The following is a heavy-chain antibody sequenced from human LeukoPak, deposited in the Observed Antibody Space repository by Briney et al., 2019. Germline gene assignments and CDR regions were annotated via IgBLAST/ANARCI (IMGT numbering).Heavy chain of an antibody. CDR3: AKSLDYGGNRARLDF. V-gene: IGHV3-53*01. J-gene: IGHJ4*02. CDR1: GFTVSSNY. D-gene: IGHD4-23*01. Sequence: GGSLRLSCAASGFTVSSNYMSWVRQAPGKGLEWVSVIYRGGSTYYADSVKGRFTISRDNSKNTLYLQMNSLRVDDTAVYYCAKSLDYGGNRARLDFWGQGTLVTVSS. CDR2: IYRGGST.